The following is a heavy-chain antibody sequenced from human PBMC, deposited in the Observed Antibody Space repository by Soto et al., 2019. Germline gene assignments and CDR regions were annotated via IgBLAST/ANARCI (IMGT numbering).Heavy chain of an antibody. Sequence: EVQLLESGGGLVQPGGSLRLSCAASGFTFSSYAMSWVRQAPGKRLEWVSTISGSGGSTYYADSVKGRFTISRDNSKNTLYLQVNSLRAEDTAVYYCAICSPWYSSGLKAYYFDYWGQGTLVTVSS. D-gene: IGHD6-19*01. CDR2: ISGSGGST. J-gene: IGHJ4*02. CDR1: GFTFSSYA. CDR3: AICSPWYSSGLKAYYFDY. V-gene: IGHV3-23*01.